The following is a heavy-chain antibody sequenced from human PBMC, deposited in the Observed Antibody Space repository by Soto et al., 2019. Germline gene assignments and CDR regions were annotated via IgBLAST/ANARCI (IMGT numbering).Heavy chain of an antibody. CDR2: INHSGST. CDR3: ARVRITIFGVVMNYYYYYGMDV. Sequence: PSETLSLTCAVYGGSFSGYYWSWIRQPPGKGLEWIGEINHSGSTNYNPSLKSRVTISVDTSKNQFFLKLSSVTAADTAVYYCARVRITIFGVVMNYYYYYGMDVWGQGTKVTVSS. CDR1: GGSFSGYY. V-gene: IGHV4-34*01. D-gene: IGHD3-3*01. J-gene: IGHJ6*02.